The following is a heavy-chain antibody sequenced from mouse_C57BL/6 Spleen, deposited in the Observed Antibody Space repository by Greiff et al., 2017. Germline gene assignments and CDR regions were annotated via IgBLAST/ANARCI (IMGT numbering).Heavy chain of an antibody. CDR2: IWSDGST. CDR1: GFSLTSYG. Sequence: QVTLKESGPGLVAPSQSLSITCTVSGFSLTSYGVHWVRQPPGKGLEWLVVIWSDGSTTYNSALKSRLSISKDNSKSQVFLKMNSLQTDDTAMYYCARHHGFFYAMDYWGQGTSVTVSS. CDR3: ARHHGFFYAMDY. V-gene: IGHV2-6-1*01. J-gene: IGHJ4*01.